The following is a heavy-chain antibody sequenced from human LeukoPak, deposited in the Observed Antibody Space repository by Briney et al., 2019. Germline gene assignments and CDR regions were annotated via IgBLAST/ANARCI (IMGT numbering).Heavy chain of an antibody. D-gene: IGHD3-3*01. CDR1: GYTFTSYG. J-gene: IGHJ6*03. Sequence: ASVKVSCKASGYTFTSYGISWVRQAPGQGLEWMGWISAYNGNTNYAQKLQGRVTMTTDTSTSTAYMELRSQRSDDTAVDYCALCPEEWTYRDYYYYMDVWGKGTTVTVSS. CDR3: ALCPEEWTYRDYYYYMDV. CDR2: ISAYNGNT. V-gene: IGHV1-18*01.